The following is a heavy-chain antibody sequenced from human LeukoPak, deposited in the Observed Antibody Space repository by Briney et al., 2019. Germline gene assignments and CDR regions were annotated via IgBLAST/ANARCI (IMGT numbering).Heavy chain of an antibody. CDR1: GFTFSTYA. V-gene: IGHV3-23*01. CDR3: AKARFADYLETFDY. CDR2: ISGSNPGT. J-gene: IGHJ4*02. Sequence: GGSLRLSCSASGFTFSTYAMSWVRQTPEKGLEWVAAISGSNPGTYHANSVKGRFTIARDNSKNTLSLQMNSLRVEDTAVYYCAKARFADYLETFDYWGQGTLVTVSS. D-gene: IGHD4-11*01.